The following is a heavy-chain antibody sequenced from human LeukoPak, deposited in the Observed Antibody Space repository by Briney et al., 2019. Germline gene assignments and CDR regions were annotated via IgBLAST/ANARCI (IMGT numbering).Heavy chain of an antibody. D-gene: IGHD3-9*01. V-gene: IGHV1-18*01. J-gene: IGHJ4*02. CDR3: ARADFDWLSTPHY. Sequence: SVKVSCKASGGTFSSYAISWVRQAPGQGLEWMGWISAYNGNTNYAQKLQGRVTMTTDTSTSTAYMELRSLRSDDTAVYYCARADFDWLSTPHYWGQGTLVTVSS. CDR1: GGTFSSYA. CDR2: ISAYNGNT.